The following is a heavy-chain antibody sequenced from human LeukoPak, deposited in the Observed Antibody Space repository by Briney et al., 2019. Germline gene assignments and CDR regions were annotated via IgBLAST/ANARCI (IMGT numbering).Heavy chain of an antibody. V-gene: IGHV4-59*12. CDR3: ARVGSWTVGDY. D-gene: IGHD6-13*01. J-gene: IGHJ4*02. Sequence: SETLSLTCTVSGGSISSYYWSWIRQPPGKGLEWIGYIYYSGSTNYNPSLKSRVTISVDTSKNQFSLKLSSVTAADTAVYYCARVGSWTVGDYWGQGTLVTVSS. CDR1: GGSISSYY. CDR2: IYYSGST.